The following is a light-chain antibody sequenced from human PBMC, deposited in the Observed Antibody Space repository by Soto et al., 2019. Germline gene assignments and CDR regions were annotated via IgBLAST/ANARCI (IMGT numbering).Light chain of an antibody. CDR3: XSYTSSSTPHVV. Sequence: QSALTQPASVSGSPGQSITISCTGTSSDVGGYNYVSWYQQYPGKAPKLMIYDVSNRPSGVSNRFSGSKSGNTASLTISGLQAEDEADYYCXSYTSSSTPHVVFGGGTQLTVL. CDR2: DVS. J-gene: IGLJ2*01. V-gene: IGLV2-14*01. CDR1: SSDVGGYNY.